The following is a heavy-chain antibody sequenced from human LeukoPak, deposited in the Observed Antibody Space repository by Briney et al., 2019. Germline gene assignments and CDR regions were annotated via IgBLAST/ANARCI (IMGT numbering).Heavy chain of an antibody. CDR2: ISYDGSNK. J-gene: IGHJ4*02. Sequence: PGGPLRLSCAASGFTFSSYGMHWVRQAPGKGLEWVAVISYDGSNKYYADSVKGRFTISRDNSKNTLYLQMNSLRAEDTAVYYCAGSSSSYSYFDYWGQGTLVTVSS. CDR1: GFTFSSYG. CDR3: AGSSSSYSYFDY. D-gene: IGHD6-6*01. V-gene: IGHV3-30*03.